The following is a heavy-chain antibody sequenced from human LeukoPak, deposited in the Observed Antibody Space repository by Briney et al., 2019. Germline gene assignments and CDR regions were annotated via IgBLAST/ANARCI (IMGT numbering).Heavy chain of an antibody. Sequence: PGGSLRLSCAAPRFTFSTYSMNWVRQAPGKGLEWVAVISYDGSNKYYADSVKGRFTISRDNSKNTLYLQMNSLRAEDTAVYYCASKGPGNHIIAAAGTPWASDYWGQGTLVTVSS. V-gene: IGHV3-30*03. CDR1: RFTFSTYS. J-gene: IGHJ4*02. CDR3: ASKGPGNHIIAAAGTPWASDY. CDR2: ISYDGSNK. D-gene: IGHD6-13*01.